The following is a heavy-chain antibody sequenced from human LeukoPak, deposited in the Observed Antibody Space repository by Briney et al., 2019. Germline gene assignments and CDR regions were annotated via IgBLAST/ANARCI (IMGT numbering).Heavy chain of an antibody. J-gene: IGHJ4*02. CDR3: ATLPLSYDYVWGSYRQYYFDY. D-gene: IGHD3-16*02. Sequence: GGSLRLSCAASGFTFSSYGMHWVRQAPGKGLEWVAFIRYDGSNKYYADSVKGRFTISRDNSKNTLYLQMSSLRSEDTAVYYCATLPLSYDYVWGSYRQYYFDYWGQGTLVTVSS. CDR2: IRYDGSNK. CDR1: GFTFSSYG. V-gene: IGHV3-30*02.